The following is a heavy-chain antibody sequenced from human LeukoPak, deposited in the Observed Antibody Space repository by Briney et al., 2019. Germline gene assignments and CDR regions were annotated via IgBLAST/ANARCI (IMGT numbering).Heavy chain of an antibody. V-gene: IGHV3-21*01. J-gene: IGHJ4*02. CDR3: ARDAGVAAAGPRYFDY. D-gene: IGHD6-13*01. Sequence: PGGSLRLSCAASGFTFSSYNMNWVRPAPGQGLEWVSTISSRSSYIYYADSVKGRFTLSRDNAKDSLYLQMDSLRAEDTAVYYCARDAGVAAAGPRYFDYWGQGILVTVSS. CDR2: ISSRSSYI. CDR1: GFTFSSYN.